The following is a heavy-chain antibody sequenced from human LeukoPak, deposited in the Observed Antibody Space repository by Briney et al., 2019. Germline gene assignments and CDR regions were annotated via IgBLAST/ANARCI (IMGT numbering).Heavy chain of an antibody. Sequence: PGGSLRLSCAASGFTFSDYYMSWIRQAPGKGLEWVSYISSSGSTIYYADSVKGRFTISRDNAKNSLYLQMNSLRAEDTAVYYCARAVYSSSWYPYHRFDPWGQGTLVTVSS. CDR1: GFTFSDYY. D-gene: IGHD6-13*01. J-gene: IGHJ5*02. V-gene: IGHV3-11*04. CDR2: ISSSGSTI. CDR3: ARAVYSSSWYPYHRFDP.